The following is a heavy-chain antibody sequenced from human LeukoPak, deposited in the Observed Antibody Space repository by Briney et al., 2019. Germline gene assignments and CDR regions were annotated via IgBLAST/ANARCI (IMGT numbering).Heavy chain of an antibody. Sequence: SETLSLTCTVSGGSISNSRDNWGWIRQPPGKGLEWIGSIYYSGTTHYNPSLESRVTISVDTSKNQFSLKLASVTAADTAIYYCAKGAGGFSYYNWFDPWGQGTLVTASS. CDR1: GGSISNSRDN. CDR2: IYYSGTT. J-gene: IGHJ5*02. CDR3: AKGAGGFSYYNWFDP. D-gene: IGHD5-18*01. V-gene: IGHV4-39*07.